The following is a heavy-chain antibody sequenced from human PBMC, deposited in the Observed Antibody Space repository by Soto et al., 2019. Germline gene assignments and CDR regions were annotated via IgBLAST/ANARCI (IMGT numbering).Heavy chain of an antibody. CDR1: GFTFSSYA. D-gene: IGHD2-2*01. CDR2: ISGSGGST. CDR3: AREEAGYCSSTSCFEYNFHY. Sequence: GGSLRLSCAASGFTFSSYAMSWVRQAPGKGLEWVSAISGSGGSTYYADSVKGRFTISRDNSKNTLYLQMNSLRAEDTAVYYCAREEAGYCSSTSCFEYNFHYCGQGTLVTVSS. V-gene: IGHV3-23*01. J-gene: IGHJ4*02.